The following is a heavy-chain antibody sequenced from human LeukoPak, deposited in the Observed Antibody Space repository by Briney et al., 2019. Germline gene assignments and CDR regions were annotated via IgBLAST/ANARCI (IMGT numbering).Heavy chain of an antibody. CDR3: ARPNYYDSSGYYYPYYYYGMDV. D-gene: IGHD3-22*01. Sequence: GASVTVSCTASGGTFSSYAISWVRQAPGQGLEWMGGIIPIFGTANYAQEFQGRVTITADESTSTAYMELSSLRSEDTAVYYCARPNYYDSSGYYYPYYYYGMDVWGQGTTVTVSS. V-gene: IGHV1-69*13. CDR1: GGTFSSYA. CDR2: IIPIFGTA. J-gene: IGHJ6*02.